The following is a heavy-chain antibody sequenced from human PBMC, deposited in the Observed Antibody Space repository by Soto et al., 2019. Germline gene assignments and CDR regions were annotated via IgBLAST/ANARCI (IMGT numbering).Heavy chain of an antibody. CDR3: ARGYSYGYSAYYFDY. Sequence: SETLSLTCTVSGGSISSYYWSWIRQPPGKGLEWIGYIYYSGSTNYNPSLKSRVTISVDTSKNQFSLKLSSVTAADTAVYYCARGYSYGYSAYYFDYWGQGTLVTVSS. D-gene: IGHD5-18*01. CDR1: GGSISSYY. V-gene: IGHV4-59*01. J-gene: IGHJ4*02. CDR2: IYYSGST.